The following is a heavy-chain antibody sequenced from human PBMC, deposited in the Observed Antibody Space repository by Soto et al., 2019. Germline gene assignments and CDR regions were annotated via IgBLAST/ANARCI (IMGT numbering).Heavy chain of an antibody. J-gene: IGHJ4*02. V-gene: IGHV1-69*13. D-gene: IGHD3-22*01. CDR3: ARLGYYYDSSGYL. Sequence: SVKVSCKASGGTFSSYAISWVRQAPGQGLEWMGGIIPIFGTANYAQKFQGRVTITADESTSTAYMEPSSLRSEDTAVYYCARLGYYYDSSGYLWGQGTLVTVSS. CDR2: IIPIFGTA. CDR1: GGTFSSYA.